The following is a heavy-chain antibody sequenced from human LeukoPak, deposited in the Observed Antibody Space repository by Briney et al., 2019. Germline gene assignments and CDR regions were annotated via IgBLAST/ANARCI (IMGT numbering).Heavy chain of an antibody. CDR1: GYSISSGYY. Sequence: SETLSLTCTVSGYSISSGYYWGWIRQPPGKGLEWIGSIYHSGSTYYNPSLKSRVTISVDTSKNQFSLKLSSVTAADTAVYYCARSGVRGVPYYYYYMDVWGKGTTVTISS. CDR3: ARSGVRGVPYYYYYMDV. D-gene: IGHD3-10*01. CDR2: IYHSGST. J-gene: IGHJ6*03. V-gene: IGHV4-38-2*02.